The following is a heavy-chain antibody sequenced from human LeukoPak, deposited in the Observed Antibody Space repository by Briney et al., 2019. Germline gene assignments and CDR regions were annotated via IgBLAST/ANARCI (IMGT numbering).Heavy chain of an antibody. V-gene: IGHV1-8*03. CDR1: WNTFSRYD. J-gene: IGHJ4*02. CDR2: VNPNSGNT. Sequence: RAPVKVSFKASWNTFSRYDIDWGRQATGQGLEWMGWVNPNSGNTGCGQNFQGRVTITRNTSKSIAHMELSSLRSEDTAVYYCARQLRWDQYYFDYWGQGTLVTVSS. CDR3: ARQLRWDQYYFDY. D-gene: IGHD4-23*01.